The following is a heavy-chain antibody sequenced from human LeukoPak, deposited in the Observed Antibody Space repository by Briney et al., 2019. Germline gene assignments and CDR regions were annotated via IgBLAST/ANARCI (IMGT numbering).Heavy chain of an antibody. CDR2: IYYSGST. CDR1: GGSFSGYY. CDR3: ARSVAGTEYYFDY. J-gene: IGHJ4*02. Sequence: SETLSLTCAVYGGSFSGYYWSWIRQPPGKGLEWIGYIYYSGSTNYNPSLKSRVTISVDTSKNQFSLKLSSVTAADTAVYYCARSVAGTEYYFDYWGQGTLVTVSS. D-gene: IGHD6-19*01. V-gene: IGHV4-59*08.